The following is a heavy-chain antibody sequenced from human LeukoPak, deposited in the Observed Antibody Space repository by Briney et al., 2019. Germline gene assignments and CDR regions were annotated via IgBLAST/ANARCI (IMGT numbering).Heavy chain of an antibody. CDR3: ARDSSGYDFWSGYYNYYYGVDV. D-gene: IGHD3-3*01. CDR2: INPNSGGT. Sequence: ASVKVSCKASGYTFTGYYMHWVRQAPGQVLEWMGWINPNSGGTNYAQKFQGRVTMTRDTSISTAYMELSRLRSDDTAVCYCARDSSGYDFWSGYYNYYYGVDVWGQGTTVTVSS. J-gene: IGHJ6*02. CDR1: GYTFTGYY. V-gene: IGHV1-2*02.